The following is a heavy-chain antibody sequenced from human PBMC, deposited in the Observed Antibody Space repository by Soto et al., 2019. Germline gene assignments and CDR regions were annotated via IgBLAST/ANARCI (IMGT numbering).Heavy chain of an antibody. CDR2: INHRGRA. J-gene: IGHJ4*02. D-gene: IGHD4-17*01. V-gene: IGHV4-34*01. CDR1: GGSFSRYS. Sequence: QVQLQQWGAGLLKPSETLSLTCAVYGGSFSRYSWSWIRQPPGKGLEWIGEINHRGRANYNSSLKSRVTISVDTSKNQFFLKLRFVTAADTAVYYCTRGPQGANYGYWGRGTLVTISS. CDR3: TRGPQGANYGY.